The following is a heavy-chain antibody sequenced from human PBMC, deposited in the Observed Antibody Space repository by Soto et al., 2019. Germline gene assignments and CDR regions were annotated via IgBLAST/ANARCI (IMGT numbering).Heavy chain of an antibody. D-gene: IGHD3-10*01. J-gene: IGHJ5*02. V-gene: IGHV4-34*01. CDR2: INHSGST. CDR1: GGSFSGYY. Sequence: SETLSLTCAVYGGSFSGYYWSWIRQPPGKGLEWIGEINHSGSTNYTPSLKSRVTISVDTSKNQCSLKLSSVTAAETAVYYCARGVEWFGEPGWFDPWGQGTLVTVSS. CDR3: ARGVEWFGEPGWFDP.